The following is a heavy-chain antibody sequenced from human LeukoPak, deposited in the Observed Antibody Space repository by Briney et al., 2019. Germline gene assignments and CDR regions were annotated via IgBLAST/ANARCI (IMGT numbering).Heavy chain of an antibody. D-gene: IGHD5-12*01. J-gene: IGHJ2*01. Sequence: PGGSLRLSCAASGFTFDDYAMHWVRQAPGKGLEWVSGISWNSGSIGYADSVKGRFTISRDNAKNSLYLQMNSLRAEDTALYYCAKDTFRGGYDSRYWYFDLWGRGTLVTVSS. CDR2: ISWNSGSI. CDR1: GFTFDDYA. CDR3: AKDTFRGGYDSRYWYFDL. V-gene: IGHV3-9*01.